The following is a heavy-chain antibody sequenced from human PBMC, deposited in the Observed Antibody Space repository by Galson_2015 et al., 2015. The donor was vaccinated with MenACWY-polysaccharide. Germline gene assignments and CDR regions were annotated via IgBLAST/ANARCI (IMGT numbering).Heavy chain of an antibody. D-gene: IGHD7-27*01. CDR2: IRDTGSL. J-gene: IGHJ4*02. CDR3: ARLPTWGSSFGYFDY. V-gene: IGHV4-59*08. CDR1: GASISSHH. Sequence: ETLSLTCTVSGASISSHHWSWFRQPPGKGLEWIAYIRDTGSLKDNPSLKSRVTMSADKSNNQFSLWLISVTAADTAVYYCARLPTWGSSFGYFDYWGQGILVAVSS.